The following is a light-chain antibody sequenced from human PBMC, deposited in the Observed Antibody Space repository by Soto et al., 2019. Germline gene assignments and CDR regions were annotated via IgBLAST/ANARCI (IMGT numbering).Light chain of an antibody. Sequence: QSALTQPRSVSGSPGQSVTISCTGTSSDVGTYLYVSWYQQYPGKAPKLMIYDVTKRPSGVPDRFSGSKSGNTASLTISGLQAEDEADYYCCSYAGTYTVVFGGGTQLTVL. CDR3: CSYAGTYTVV. J-gene: IGLJ2*01. CDR2: DVT. V-gene: IGLV2-11*01. CDR1: SSDVGTYLY.